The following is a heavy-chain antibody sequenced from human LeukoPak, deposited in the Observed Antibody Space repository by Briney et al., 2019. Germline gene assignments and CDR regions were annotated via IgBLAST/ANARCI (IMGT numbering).Heavy chain of an antibody. V-gene: IGHV1-2*02. CDR3: ASGNNYDSSAYFYSDY. CDR2: INPNSGGT. D-gene: IGHD3-22*01. CDR1: GYTFTGYY. J-gene: IGHJ4*02. Sequence: ASVKVSCKASGYTFTGYYMYWVRQAPGQGLEWMGWINPNSGGTKYAQNFQDRVTMTRDTSISTAYMELSRLRSDGTAVYYCASGNNYDSSAYFYSDYWGQGTLVTVSS.